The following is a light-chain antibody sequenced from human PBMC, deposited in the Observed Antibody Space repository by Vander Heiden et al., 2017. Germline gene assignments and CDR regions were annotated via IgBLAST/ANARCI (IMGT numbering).Light chain of an antibody. V-gene: IGLV4-69*01. CDR2: LNSDGSH. CDR1: SGHSSYA. Sequence: SSGHSSYAIAWHQQQPEKGPRYLMKLNSDGSHSKGDGIPDRFSGSSSGAERYLTISSLQSEDEADYYSQTWGTGIRVFGGGTKLTVL. J-gene: IGLJ3*02. CDR3: QTWGTGIRV.